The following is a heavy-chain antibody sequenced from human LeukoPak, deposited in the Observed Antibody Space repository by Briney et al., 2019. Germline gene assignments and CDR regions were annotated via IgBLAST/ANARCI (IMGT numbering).Heavy chain of an antibody. V-gene: IGHV1-2*02. CDR3: ARGALEDHTDY. J-gene: IGHJ4*02. CDR2: INPNRGGK. CDR1: GFTFAAHG. Sequence: ASAKVSCKASGFTFAAHGISWMPQAPGQGVGWVGWINPNRGGKNYAQKLQGRVTMTRDTSISTAYMELSRLRSDDTAVYYCARGALEDHTDYWGQGTLVTVSS. D-gene: IGHD1-14*01.